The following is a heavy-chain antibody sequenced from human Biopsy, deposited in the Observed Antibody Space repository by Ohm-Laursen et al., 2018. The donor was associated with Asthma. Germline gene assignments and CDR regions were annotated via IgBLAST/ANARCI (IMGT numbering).Heavy chain of an antibody. CDR3: ASETGHSYGSGSEYYLHC. CDR2: IIPIFGTT. D-gene: IGHD3-10*01. CDR1: GGTFNYA. V-gene: IGHV1-69*13. Sequence: SVKVSCKASGGTFNYAITWVRQAPGQGLEWMGGIIPIFGTTNYAQKFKGRVTITADESSSTAYMELSSLRSEDTAVYYCASETGHSYGSGSEYYLHCWGPGTLVTVSS. J-gene: IGHJ4*02.